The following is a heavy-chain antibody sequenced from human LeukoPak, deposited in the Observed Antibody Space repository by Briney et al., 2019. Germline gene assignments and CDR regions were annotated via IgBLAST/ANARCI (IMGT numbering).Heavy chain of an antibody. V-gene: IGHV1-69*13. CDR1: GGTFSSYA. J-gene: IGHJ4*02. D-gene: IGHD1-26*01. CDR2: IIPIFGTA. Sequence: SVKVSCKASGGTFSSYAISWVRQAPGQGLEWMGGIIPIFGTANYARKFQGRVTITADESTSTAYMELSSLRSEDTAVYYCARDPPTDSGSYLSEFDYWGQGTLVTVSS. CDR3: ARDPPTDSGSYLSEFDY.